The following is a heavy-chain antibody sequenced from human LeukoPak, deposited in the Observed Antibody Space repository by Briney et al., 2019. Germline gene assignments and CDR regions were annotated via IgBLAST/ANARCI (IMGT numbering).Heavy chain of an antibody. J-gene: IGHJ4*02. CDR2: IYYSGST. V-gene: IGHV4-59*01. Sequence: PSETLSLTCTVSDGSISSYYWSWSRQPPGKGLEWIGHIYYSGSTNYNPSLKSRVTISVDTSKNQFSLKLSSVTAADTAVYYCAIYASSWQYFDYWGQGTLVTVSS. CDR3: AIYASSWQYFDY. CDR1: DGSISSYY. D-gene: IGHD6-13*01.